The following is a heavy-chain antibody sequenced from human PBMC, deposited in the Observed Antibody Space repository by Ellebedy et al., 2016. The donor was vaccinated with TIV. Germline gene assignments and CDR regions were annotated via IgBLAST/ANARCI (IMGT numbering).Heavy chain of an antibody. D-gene: IGHD3-16*01. CDR3: ARAWGAYYLDY. CDR2: INYDGSEK. V-gene: IGHV3-7*03. Sequence: GESLKISCTASGFKFDMYWMTWVRQTPGKGLEWVANINYDGSEKYYEDSVEGRFTVSRDNDRDPLSLQMNNLRAEDTAVFYCARAWGAYYLDYWGPGTLVTVSS. J-gene: IGHJ4*02. CDR1: GFKFDMYW.